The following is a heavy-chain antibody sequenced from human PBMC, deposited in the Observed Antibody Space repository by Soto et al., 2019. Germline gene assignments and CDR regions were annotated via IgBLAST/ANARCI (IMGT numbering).Heavy chain of an antibody. CDR3: ARRYSNNWYFFDY. CDR1: GFTFSSYW. J-gene: IGHJ4*02. CDR2: ISSDGSST. V-gene: IGHV3-74*01. D-gene: IGHD4-4*01. Sequence: GGSLRLSCAASGFTFSSYWMHWVRQAPGKGLVWVSRISSDGSSTSYADSAKGRFTISRDNAKNTLYLQMNSLRAEDTAVYYCARRYSNNWYFFDYWGQGTLVTVSS.